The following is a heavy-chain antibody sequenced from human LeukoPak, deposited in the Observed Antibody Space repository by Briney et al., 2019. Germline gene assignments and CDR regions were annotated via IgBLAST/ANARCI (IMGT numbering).Heavy chain of an antibody. CDR1: GFTFSSYW. J-gene: IGHJ6*04. Sequence: SGGSLRLSCAASGFTFSSYWMSWVRQAPGKGVEWVANIKQDGSEKYYVDSVKGRFTISRDNAKNSLYLQMNSLRAEDTAVYYCAELGITMIGGVWGKGTTVTISS. CDR2: IKQDGSEK. CDR3: AELGITMIGGV. D-gene: IGHD3-10*02. V-gene: IGHV3-7*01.